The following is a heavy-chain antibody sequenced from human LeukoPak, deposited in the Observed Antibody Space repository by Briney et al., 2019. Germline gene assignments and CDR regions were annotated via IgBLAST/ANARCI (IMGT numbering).Heavy chain of an antibody. J-gene: IGHJ4*02. CDR2: IWYDGSNQ. Sequence: PGRSLRLSCEASGFTFSRFGMHWVRQAPGKGLEWVAVIWYDGSNQDYADSVKGRFTISRDNSKNTLYLQVSSLRAEDTAVYYCARSIVGAALDSWGQGTLVTVSS. CDR1: GFTFSRFG. D-gene: IGHD1-26*01. CDR3: ARSIVGAALDS. V-gene: IGHV3-33*01.